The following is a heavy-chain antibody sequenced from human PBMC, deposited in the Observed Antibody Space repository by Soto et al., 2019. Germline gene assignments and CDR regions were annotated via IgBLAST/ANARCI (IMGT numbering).Heavy chain of an antibody. CDR2: ISYDGSNK. CDR3: AKGAMGVRGYSYGYANRYGMDD. D-gene: IGHD5-18*01. CDR1: GFTFSSYG. J-gene: IGHJ6*02. V-gene: IGHV3-30*18. Sequence: QVQLVESGGGVVQPGRSLRLSCAASGFTFSSYGMHWVRQAPGKGLEWVAVISYDGSNKYYADSVKGRFTISRDNSKNTLDLQMNSLRAEDRAVYYCAKGAMGVRGYSYGYANRYGMDDWGQGTTVTVSS.